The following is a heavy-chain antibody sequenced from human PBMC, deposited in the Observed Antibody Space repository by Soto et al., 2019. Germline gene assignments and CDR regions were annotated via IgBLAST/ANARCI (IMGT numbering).Heavy chain of an antibody. Sequence: SETLSLTCTVSGVSISSGGYYWSWIRQHPGKGLEWIGYIYYSGSTYYNPSLKSRVTISVDTSKNQFSLKLSSVTAADTAVYYCARQSETRYSYGPSDYWGQGTLVTVSS. CDR2: IYYSGST. CDR3: ARQSETRYSYGPSDY. CDR1: GVSISSGGYY. J-gene: IGHJ4*02. D-gene: IGHD5-18*01. V-gene: IGHV4-31*03.